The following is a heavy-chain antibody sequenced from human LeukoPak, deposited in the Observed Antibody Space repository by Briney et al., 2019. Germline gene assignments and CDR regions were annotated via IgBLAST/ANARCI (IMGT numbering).Heavy chain of an antibody. CDR3: ERCGEMATISSCYFDY. CDR2: IYPGDSDT. Sequence: RGESLKISCKGFGYSFTYYWIGWVRQMPGKGLEWMGIIYPGDSDTRYSPSFQGQVTISADKSISTAYLQWSSLRASDTAMYYCERCGEMATISSCYFDYWGQGTLVTVSS. V-gene: IGHV5-51*01. CDR1: GYSFTYYW. J-gene: IGHJ4*02. D-gene: IGHD5-24*01.